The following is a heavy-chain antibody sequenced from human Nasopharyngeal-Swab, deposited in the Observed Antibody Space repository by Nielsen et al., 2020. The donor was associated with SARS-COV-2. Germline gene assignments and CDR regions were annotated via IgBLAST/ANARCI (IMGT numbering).Heavy chain of an antibody. CDR1: GFTFSSCV. CDR3: VREGGRSYGAFDI. D-gene: IGHD1-26*01. V-gene: IGHV3-33*01. CDR2: TWFDGSTE. Sequence: GESLKIPCAVSGFTFSSCVMHWVRQAPGKGLEWVALTWFDGSTEDYGDSVKGRFTVSRDNSKNTLYLQMNSLRAEDTAVYYCVREGGRSYGAFDIWGQGTMVTVSS. J-gene: IGHJ3*02.